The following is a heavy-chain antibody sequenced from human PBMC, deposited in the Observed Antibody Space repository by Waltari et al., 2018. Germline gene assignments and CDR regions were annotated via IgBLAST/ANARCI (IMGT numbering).Heavy chain of an antibody. V-gene: IGHV5-51*03. CDR3: ARRYDNSGYFPI. D-gene: IGHD3-22*01. CDR1: GYSFTTYG. CDR2: IYPGDSDT. Sequence: QLVLSGAEVKNPGDSLRFSCKGSGYSFTTYGIGWVRQMPGKGLEWMGIIYPGDSDTRYSPSFQGQVTISADKSISTAYLQWSSLKASDSAMYYCARRYDNSGYFPIWGQGTLVTVSS. J-gene: IGHJ4*02.